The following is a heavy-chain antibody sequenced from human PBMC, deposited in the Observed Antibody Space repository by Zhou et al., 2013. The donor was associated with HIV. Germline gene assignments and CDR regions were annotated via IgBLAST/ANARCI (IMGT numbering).Heavy chain of an antibody. CDR1: GYTFSSYI. J-gene: IGHJ5*02. Sequence: QVQLVQSGAEVKNPGASVNVSCKASGYTFSSYIMNWVRQAPGQGLEWLGGIIPIFDTANYAQKFQGRVTITTDESTSTASMKLSSLRSEDTAVYYCARDGGENWFDPWGQGTLVTVSS. V-gene: IGHV1-69*05. D-gene: IGHD4-17*01. CDR3: ARDGGENWFDP. CDR2: IIPIFDTA.